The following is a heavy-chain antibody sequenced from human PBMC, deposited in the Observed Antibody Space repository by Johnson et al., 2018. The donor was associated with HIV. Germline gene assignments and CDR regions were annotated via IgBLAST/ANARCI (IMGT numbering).Heavy chain of an antibody. V-gene: IGHV3-30*09. CDR2: ISYDGSKK. D-gene: IGHD4-23*01. Sequence: QVQVVESGGGVVQPGRSLRLSCAASGFTFSSYAMHWVRQAPGKGLEWVAVISYDGSKKYYADSVKGRFAISRDNSKNTLHLQMNSLRAEDTAVYYCASGEDYGGNYGAFDIWGQGTMVTVSS. J-gene: IGHJ3*02. CDR1: GFTFSSYA. CDR3: ASGEDYGGNYGAFDI.